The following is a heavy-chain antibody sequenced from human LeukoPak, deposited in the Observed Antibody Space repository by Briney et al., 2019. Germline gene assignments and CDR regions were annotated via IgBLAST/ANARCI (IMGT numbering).Heavy chain of an antibody. Sequence: GSLRLSCAASGFTFSSYWMSWVRQAPGKGLEWVANIKQDGSEKYYVDSVKGRFTISRDNAKNSLYLQMNSLRAEDTAVYYCARENIVVVPAKDAFDIWGQGTMVTVSS. D-gene: IGHD2-2*01. J-gene: IGHJ3*02. CDR2: IKQDGSEK. CDR3: ARENIVVVPAKDAFDI. V-gene: IGHV3-7*01. CDR1: GFTFSSYW.